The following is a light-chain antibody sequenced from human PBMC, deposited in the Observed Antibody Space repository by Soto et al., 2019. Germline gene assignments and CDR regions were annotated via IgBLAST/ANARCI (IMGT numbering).Light chain of an antibody. Sequence: EIVLTQTPGTLSASPGERATLSCRASQSVFTAYLAWYQQKPGQAPRLLVSGTSTRASGIPDRFSGSGSASGTDFTLTINSLEPEDFAVYYCQQRSNWPPITFGQGTRLEIK. V-gene: IGKV3D-20*02. CDR2: GTS. CDR1: QSVFTAY. CDR3: QQRSNWPPIT. J-gene: IGKJ5*01.